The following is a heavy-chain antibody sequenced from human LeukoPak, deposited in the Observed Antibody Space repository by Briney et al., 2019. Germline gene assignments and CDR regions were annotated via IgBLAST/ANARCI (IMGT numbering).Heavy chain of an antibody. CDR2: ISGSGDST. V-gene: IGHV3-23*01. CDR3: AKARGGYDEGYYFDY. D-gene: IGHD5-12*01. Sequence: PGGSLRLSCAASGFTFSNYGMSWVRQAPGKGLEWVSSISGSGDSTYYADSVKGRFTISRDNSKNTLYLQMNSLRAEDTAVYYCAKARGGYDEGYYFDYWGQGTLVTVSS. J-gene: IGHJ4*02. CDR1: GFTFSNYG.